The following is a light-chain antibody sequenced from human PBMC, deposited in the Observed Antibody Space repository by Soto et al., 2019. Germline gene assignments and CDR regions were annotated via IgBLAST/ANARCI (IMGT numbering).Light chain of an antibody. CDR3: QHYNSFPYT. V-gene: IGKV1-5*03. CDR2: KAS. Sequence: DIQMTQSPSTLSASVGDRVTITCRASESISLWLAWFQQKPGKAPKLLIYKASTLASEVPSRFSGSGSGTELTLTIRSLQPDDFAIYYCQHYNSFPYTFGQGTKVDI. CDR1: ESISLW. J-gene: IGKJ2*01.